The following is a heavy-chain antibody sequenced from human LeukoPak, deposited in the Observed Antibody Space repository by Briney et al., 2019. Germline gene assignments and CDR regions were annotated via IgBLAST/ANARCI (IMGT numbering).Heavy chain of an antibody. Sequence: SETLSLTCTISGGSISSSSYYWGWIRQPPGKGLEWIGSIYYSGSTYYNLSLKSRVTISVDTSKNQFSLKLSSVTAADTAVYYCARAPEWYSSSWDQTRLRWFDPWGQGTLVTVSS. CDR2: IYYSGST. J-gene: IGHJ5*02. V-gene: IGHV4-39*07. CDR3: ARAPEWYSSSWDQTRLRWFDP. D-gene: IGHD6-13*01. CDR1: GGSISSSSYY.